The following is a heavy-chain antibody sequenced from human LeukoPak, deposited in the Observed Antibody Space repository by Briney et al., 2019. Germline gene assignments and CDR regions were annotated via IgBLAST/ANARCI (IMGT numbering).Heavy chain of an antibody. V-gene: IGHV4-30-4*01. J-gene: IGHJ4*02. CDR1: GGSISSGDYY. CDR3: AREVYYDFWSGYPDY. D-gene: IGHD3-3*01. CDR2: IYYSGST. Sequence: SETLSLTCTVSGGSISSGDYYWSWIRQPPGKGLEWIGYIYYSGSTYYNPSLKSRVTISVDTSKNQFSLKLSSVPAADTAVYYCAREVYYDFWSGYPDYWGQGTLVTVSS.